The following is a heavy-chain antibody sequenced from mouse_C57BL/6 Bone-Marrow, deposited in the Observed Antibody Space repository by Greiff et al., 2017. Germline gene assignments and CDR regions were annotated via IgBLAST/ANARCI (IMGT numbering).Heavy chain of an antibody. CDR2: IDPSDSYT. CDR3: AITTVVATRDWYFDV. Sequence: VPLQQPGAELVMPGASVKLSCKASGYTFTSYWMHWVKQRPGQGLEWIGEIDPSDSYTNYNQKFKGKSTLTVDKSSSTAYMQLSSLTSEDSAVYYCAITTVVATRDWYFDVWGTGTTVTVSS. V-gene: IGHV1-69*01. CDR1: GYTFTSYW. D-gene: IGHD1-1*01. J-gene: IGHJ1*03.